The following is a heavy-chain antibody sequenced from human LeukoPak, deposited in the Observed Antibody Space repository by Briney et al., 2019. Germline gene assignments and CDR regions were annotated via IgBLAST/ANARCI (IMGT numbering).Heavy chain of an antibody. V-gene: IGHV4-59*01. CDR2: IYYSRST. D-gene: IGHD7-27*01. CDR1: GGSISSYY. Sequence: SVSLSLTYTVSGGSISSYYWSWIPQPPGKGLEGIGYIYYSRSTNYYPSLKSRVTISVDTSKNQFCLKLSSVTAADTAVYYCARLRTGEYYYYGMDVWGQGTTVTVSS. J-gene: IGHJ6*02. CDR3: ARLRTGEYYYYGMDV.